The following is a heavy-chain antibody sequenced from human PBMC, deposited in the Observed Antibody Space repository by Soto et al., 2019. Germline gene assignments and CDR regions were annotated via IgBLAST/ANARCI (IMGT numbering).Heavy chain of an antibody. Sequence: GGSLRLSCAASGFTFSSYEMNWVRQAPGKELEWVSYISSSGSTIYYADSVKGRFTISRDNAKNSLYLQMNSLRAEDTAVYYCGCIYYDSSGYYPQDDYWGQGTLVTVSS. D-gene: IGHD3-22*01. CDR2: ISSSGSTI. J-gene: IGHJ4*02. CDR3: GCIYYDSSGYYPQDDY. V-gene: IGHV3-48*03. CDR1: GFTFSSYE.